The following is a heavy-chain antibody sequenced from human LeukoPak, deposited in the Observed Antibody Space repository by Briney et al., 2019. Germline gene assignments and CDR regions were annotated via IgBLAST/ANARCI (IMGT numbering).Heavy chain of an antibody. Sequence: PGGSLRLSCAASGFTFSSYWVSWVRQAPGKGLEWVANIKQDGSEKYYVDSVKGRFTISRDNAKNSLYLQMNSLRAEDTAVYYCARDEYYYGSGSYYSDYWGQGTLVTVSS. CDR2: IKQDGSEK. CDR1: GFTFSSYW. J-gene: IGHJ4*02. V-gene: IGHV3-7*01. CDR3: ARDEYYYGSGSYYSDY. D-gene: IGHD3-10*01.